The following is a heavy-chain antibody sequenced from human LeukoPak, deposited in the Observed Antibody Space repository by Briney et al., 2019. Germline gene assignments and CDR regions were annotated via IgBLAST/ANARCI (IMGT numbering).Heavy chain of an antibody. J-gene: IGHJ6*03. Sequence: ASVKVPCKASGYTFTSYDINWVRQATGQGLEWMGWMNPNSGNTGYAQKFQGRVTITRNTSISTAYMELSSLRSEDTAVYYCARGHFEQQPPKYYYYYYMDVWGKGTTVTVSS. CDR1: GYTFTSYD. CDR3: ARGHFEQQPPKYYYYYYMDV. V-gene: IGHV1-8*03. D-gene: IGHD6-13*01. CDR2: MNPNSGNT.